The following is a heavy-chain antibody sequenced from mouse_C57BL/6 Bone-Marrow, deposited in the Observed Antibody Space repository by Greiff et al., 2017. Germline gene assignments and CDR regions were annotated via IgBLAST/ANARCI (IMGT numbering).Heavy chain of an antibody. CDR1: GYTFTSYW. CDR3: ARPSRSSYWYFDV. D-gene: IGHD1-1*01. CDR2: IDPNSGGT. Sequence: QVQLKQPGAELVKLGASVKLSCKASGYTFTSYWMHWVKQRPGRGLEWIGRIDPNSGGTKYNVKFKSKATLTVDKPSSTAYMQLSSLTSEDSAVYYGARPSRSSYWYFDVWGTGTPVTVSS. J-gene: IGHJ1*03. V-gene: IGHV1-72*01.